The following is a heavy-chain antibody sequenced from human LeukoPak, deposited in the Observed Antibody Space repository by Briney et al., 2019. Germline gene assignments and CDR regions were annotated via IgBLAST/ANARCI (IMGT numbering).Heavy chain of an antibody. CDR1: GGSIRNYY. J-gene: IGHJ4*02. V-gene: IGHV4-59*01. Sequence: SETLSLTYSFSGGSIRNYYWIWIRQPPGKGLVCIGYIYYSGSANYNPTLKSRVTISVDTSKNQSYLKLTSVTAADRAVYYCATAGYTAGPPSEYWGQGTLVTVSS. CDR2: IYYSGSA. D-gene: IGHD2-8*02. CDR3: ATAGYTAGPPSEY.